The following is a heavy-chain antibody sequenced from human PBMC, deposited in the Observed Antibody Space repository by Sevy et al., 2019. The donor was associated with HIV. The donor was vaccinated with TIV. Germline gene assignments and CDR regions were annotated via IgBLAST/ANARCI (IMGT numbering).Heavy chain of an antibody. CDR1: GYSFTSYW. D-gene: IGHD3-3*01. J-gene: IGHJ3*02. V-gene: IGHV5-51*01. CDR3: ARLSTSVTIFGVVSDAFDI. CDR2: IYPGDSDT. Sequence: GESLKISCKGSGYSFTSYWIGWVRQMPGKGLEWMGIIYPGDSDTRYSPSFQGQVTISADKSISTAYLQWGSLKASDTAMYYCARLSTSVTIFGVVSDAFDIWGQGTMVTVSS.